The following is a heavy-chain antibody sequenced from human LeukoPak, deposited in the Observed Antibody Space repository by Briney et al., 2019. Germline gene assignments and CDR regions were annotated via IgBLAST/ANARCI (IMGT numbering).Heavy chain of an antibody. J-gene: IGHJ6*03. D-gene: IGHD2-2*02. Sequence: PSETLSLTCAVSGGSFSGYYCSWIRQPPGKGLEWIGEINHSESTNYNPSLKSRVTISVDTSKKPFSLKLSSVTAAHTAVYYCARGRGIVVVAAAIRLRRYYNMDVWGKGTTVTVSS. CDR3: ARGRGIVVVAAAIRLRRYYNMDV. CDR1: GGSFSGYY. V-gene: IGHV4-34*01. CDR2: INHSEST.